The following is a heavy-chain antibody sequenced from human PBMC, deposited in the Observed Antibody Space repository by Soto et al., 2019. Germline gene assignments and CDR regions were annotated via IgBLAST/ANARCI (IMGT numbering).Heavy chain of an antibody. Sequence: EVQLVESGGGLVKPGGSLRLSCAASGFTFSSYSMNWVRQAPGKGLEWVSSISSSSSYIYYADSVKGRFTISRDNAKSSLYLQMNSLRAEDTAVYYCARDAYDSSGYQTAFDIWGQGTMVTVSS. CDR3: ARDAYDSSGYQTAFDI. V-gene: IGHV3-21*01. J-gene: IGHJ3*02. CDR1: GFTFSSYS. D-gene: IGHD3-22*01. CDR2: ISSSSSYI.